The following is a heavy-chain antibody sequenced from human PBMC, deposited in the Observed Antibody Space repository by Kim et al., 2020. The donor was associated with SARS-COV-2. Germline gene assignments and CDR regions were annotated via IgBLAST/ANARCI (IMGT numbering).Heavy chain of an antibody. J-gene: IGHJ6*02. CDR3: ANSRNYCPTDV. CDR2: SA. V-gene: IGHV4-61*06. D-gene: IGHD4-4*01. Sequence: SANNNPSLNSRVSISRDTSRNQFSLELRSVTAADTAVYYCANSRNYCPTDVWGQGTTVTVSS.